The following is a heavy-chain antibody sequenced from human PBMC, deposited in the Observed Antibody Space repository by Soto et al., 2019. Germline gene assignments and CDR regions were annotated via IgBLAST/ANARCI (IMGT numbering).Heavy chain of an antibody. CDR3: ANFGGDTAMVMGAPYYYYGMDV. CDR2: FSDSGGST. J-gene: IGHJ6*02. Sequence: PGGSLRLSCAASGFTFSSFAMSWVRQAPGKGLEWVSVFSDSGGSTYYAGSVKGRFTISRDNSKSTLYLQMNSLRAEDTAVYYCANFGGDTAMVMGAPYYYYGMDVWGQGTTVTVSS. D-gene: IGHD5-18*01. V-gene: IGHV3-23*01. CDR1: GFTFSSFA.